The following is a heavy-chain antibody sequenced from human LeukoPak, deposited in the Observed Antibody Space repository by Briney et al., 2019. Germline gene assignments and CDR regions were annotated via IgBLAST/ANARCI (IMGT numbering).Heavy chain of an antibody. CDR3: AKDVDLFGELYFDS. Sequence: GGSLRLSCVASEFTFTSYGMHWVRQAPGKGLEWVAFLRYDGSNRSYADSVKGRFTISRDNSKNTLYLQMNSLRAEDTAVYYCAKDVDLFGELYFDSWDQGTLVTVSS. CDR2: LRYDGSNR. V-gene: IGHV3-30*02. D-gene: IGHD3-10*02. CDR1: EFTFTSYG. J-gene: IGHJ4*02.